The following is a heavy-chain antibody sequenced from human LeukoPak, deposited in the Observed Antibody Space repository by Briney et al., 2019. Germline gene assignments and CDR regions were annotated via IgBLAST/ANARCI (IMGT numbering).Heavy chain of an antibody. J-gene: IGHJ4*02. CDR1: GFTFSSYA. CDR2: ISYDGSNK. V-gene: IGHV3-30*04. Sequence: PGGSLRLSCAASGFTFSSYAMHWVRQAPGKGLEWVAVISYDGSNKYYADSVKGRFTISRDNSKNTLYLQMNSLRAEDTAVYYCARSYYDYGDFEDDYWGQGTLVTVSS. D-gene: IGHD4-17*01. CDR3: ARSYYDYGDFEDDY.